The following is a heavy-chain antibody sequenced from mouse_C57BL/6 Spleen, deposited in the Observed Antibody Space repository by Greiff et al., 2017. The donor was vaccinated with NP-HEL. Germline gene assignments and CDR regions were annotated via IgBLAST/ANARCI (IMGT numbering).Heavy chain of an antibody. CDR2: IDPSDSYT. CDR1: GYTFTSYW. J-gene: IGHJ1*03. Sequence: QVQLQQPGAELVMPGASVKLSCKASGYTFTSYWMHWVKQRPGQGLEWIGEIDPSDSYTNYNQKFKGKSTLTVDKSSSTAYMQLSSLTSEDSAVYYCARLRGSSLWYFDVWGTGTTVTVSS. D-gene: IGHD1-1*01. CDR3: ARLRGSSLWYFDV. V-gene: IGHV1-69*01.